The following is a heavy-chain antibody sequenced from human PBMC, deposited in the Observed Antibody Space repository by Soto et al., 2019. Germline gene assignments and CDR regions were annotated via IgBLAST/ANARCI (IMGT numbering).Heavy chain of an antibody. Sequence: ESGGGLVQPGGSLRLSCAASGFTVSSNYMSWVRQAPGKGLEWVSVIYSGGSTYYADSVKGRFTIPRDNSKNTLYLQMNSLRAEDTAVYYCARDGYDSSGYYPEYFQHWGQGTLVTVSS. CDR2: IYSGGST. CDR3: ARDGYDSSGYYPEYFQH. CDR1: GFTVSSNY. V-gene: IGHV3-66*01. D-gene: IGHD3-22*01. J-gene: IGHJ1*01.